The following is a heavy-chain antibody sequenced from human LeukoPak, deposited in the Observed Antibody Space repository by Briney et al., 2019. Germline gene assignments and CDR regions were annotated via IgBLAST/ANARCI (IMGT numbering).Heavy chain of an antibody. CDR2: INHSGST. CDR3: ARAGNIAVSN. CDR1: GGSISNGYW. D-gene: IGHD6-19*01. V-gene: IGHV4-4*02. Sequence: PSGTLSLTCAVSGGSISNGYWWSRVRQPPVKGLEWIGEINHSGSTNYNPSLKSRVTISVDTSKNQFSLKLSSVTAADTAVYYCARAGNIAVSNWGQGTLVTVSS. J-gene: IGHJ4*02.